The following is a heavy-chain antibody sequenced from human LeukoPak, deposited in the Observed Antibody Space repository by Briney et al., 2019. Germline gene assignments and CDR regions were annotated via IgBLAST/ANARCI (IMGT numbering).Heavy chain of an antibody. Sequence: ASVKVSCKASGYTFTGYYMHWVRQAPGQGLEWMGRINPNSGGTNYAQKFQGRVTMTRDTSISTAYMELSRLRSDDTAVHYCARGVVVVPAADLYWFDPWGQGTLVTVSS. D-gene: IGHD2-2*01. CDR1: GYTFTGYY. J-gene: IGHJ5*02. V-gene: IGHV1-2*06. CDR2: INPNSGGT. CDR3: ARGVVVVPAADLYWFDP.